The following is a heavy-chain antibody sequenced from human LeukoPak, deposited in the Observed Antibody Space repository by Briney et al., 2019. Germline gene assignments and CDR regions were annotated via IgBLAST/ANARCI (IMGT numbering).Heavy chain of an antibody. CDR3: ARALVAARPDFDY. V-gene: IGHV1-2*02. Sequence: GASVKVSCKASGYSFTDYYLHWVRQAPGQGLEWMGWINPNSGGTNSAPKFQGRVTMTRDTSISTAYMDLSRLTSDDSALYYCARALVAARPDFDYWGQGSLVTVSS. J-gene: IGHJ4*02. D-gene: IGHD6-6*01. CDR1: GYSFTDYY. CDR2: INPNSGGT.